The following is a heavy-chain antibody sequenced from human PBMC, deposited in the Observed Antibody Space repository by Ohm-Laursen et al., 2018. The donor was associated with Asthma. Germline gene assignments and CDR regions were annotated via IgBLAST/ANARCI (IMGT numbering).Heavy chain of an antibody. CDR1: GYTFTSYA. Sequence: ASVKVSCKASGYTFTSYAMHWVRQAPGQRLEWMGWINAGNGNTKYSQKLQGRVTITRDTSASTAYMELSSLRSEDTAVYYCARSEYSSFWYFDYWGQGTLVTVSS. D-gene: IGHD6-6*01. V-gene: IGHV1-3*01. CDR2: INAGNGNT. J-gene: IGHJ4*02. CDR3: ARSEYSSFWYFDY.